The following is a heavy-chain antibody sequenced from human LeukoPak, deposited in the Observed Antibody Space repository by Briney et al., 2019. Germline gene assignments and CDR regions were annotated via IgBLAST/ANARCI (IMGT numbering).Heavy chain of an antibody. CDR1: GVSISSGSYY. D-gene: IGHD6-13*01. CDR2: IYTSGST. Sequence: SQTLSLTCTVSGVSISSGSYYWSWIRQPAGKGLEWIGRIYTSGSTNYNPSLKSRVTISVDTSKNQFSLKLSSVTAADTAVYYCARDLLRYSSSWPDAFDIWGQGTMVTVSS. V-gene: IGHV4-61*02. CDR3: ARDLLRYSSSWPDAFDI. J-gene: IGHJ3*02.